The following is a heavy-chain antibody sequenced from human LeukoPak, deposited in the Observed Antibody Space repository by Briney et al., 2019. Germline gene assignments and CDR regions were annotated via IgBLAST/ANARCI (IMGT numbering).Heavy chain of an antibody. CDR1: GGSISSYY. Sequence: SGTLSLTCTVSGGSISSYYWSWIRQPPGKGLEWIGYIYYSGSTNYNPSLKSRVTISVDTSKNQFSLKLSSVTAADTAVYYCAKGAGSSPFDYWGQGTLVTVSS. D-gene: IGHD2-2*01. CDR3: AKGAGSSPFDY. J-gene: IGHJ4*02. CDR2: IYYSGST. V-gene: IGHV4-59*01.